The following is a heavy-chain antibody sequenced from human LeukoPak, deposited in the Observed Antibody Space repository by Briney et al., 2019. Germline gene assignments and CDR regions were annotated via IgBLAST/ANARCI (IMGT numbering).Heavy chain of an antibody. V-gene: IGHV3-64*01. D-gene: IGHD3-16*01. J-gene: IGHJ3*02. CDR1: GFTLSSYW. Sequence: GGSLRLSCAASGFTLSSYWMHWVRQAPGKGLEYVLAISENGGRTYYANSVKGRFTNSRDNSKNTLYLQMDSLRAEDMAVYYCARDRVGGWAFDIWGQGTMVTVSS. CDR2: ISENGGRT. CDR3: ARDRVGGWAFDI.